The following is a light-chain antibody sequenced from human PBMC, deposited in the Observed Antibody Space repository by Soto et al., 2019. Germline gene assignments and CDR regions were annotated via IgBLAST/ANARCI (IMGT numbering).Light chain of an antibody. V-gene: IGKV3-15*01. Sequence: EMVLTQSPATLSVSSGERAPLSCRASQNIINNLAWYQQKPGQAPRLLIFFASTRVTGIPARFSGSGSGTEFSLTINSLQSEDFAVYYCQQYFSWPRGTFGQGTKVDIK. CDR3: QQYFSWPRGT. CDR2: FAS. J-gene: IGKJ1*01. CDR1: QNIINN.